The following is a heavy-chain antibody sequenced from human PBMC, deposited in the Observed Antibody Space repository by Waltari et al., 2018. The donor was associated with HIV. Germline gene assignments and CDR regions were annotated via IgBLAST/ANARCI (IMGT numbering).Heavy chain of an antibody. Sequence: QVQLQQSGPGLVKPSQTLSLTCAISGDSVSSNSAAWNWIRQSPSRGLEWLGRTYYRSKWYNDYAVAVKSRITINPDTSKNQFSLQLNSVTPEDTAVYYCARDPSTYYYDSSGYSSDAFDIWGQGTMVTVSS. V-gene: IGHV6-1*01. J-gene: IGHJ3*02. CDR1: GDSVSSNSAA. CDR2: TYYRSKWYN. D-gene: IGHD3-22*01. CDR3: ARDPSTYYYDSSGYSSDAFDI.